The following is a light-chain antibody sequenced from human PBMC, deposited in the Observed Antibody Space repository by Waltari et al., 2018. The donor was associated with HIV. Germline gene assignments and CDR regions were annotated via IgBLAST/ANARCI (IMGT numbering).Light chain of an antibody. J-gene: IGKJ1*01. CDR2: GAS. CDR3: QQYGSSPWT. CDR1: QSVSSSY. V-gene: IGKV3-20*01. Sequence: EIELTQSPGTLSLSPGERATLSCRASQSVSSSYLAWYQQKPGQAPRLPIYGASSRATGIPDRFSGSGSGTDFTLTISRLEPEDFAVYYCQQYGSSPWTFGQGTKVEIK.